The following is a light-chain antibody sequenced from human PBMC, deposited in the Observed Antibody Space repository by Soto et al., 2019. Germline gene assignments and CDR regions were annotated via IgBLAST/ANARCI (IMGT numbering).Light chain of an antibody. V-gene: IGLV3-21*02. CDR1: NIGSKS. J-gene: IGLJ2*01. CDR3: QVWDRSSDHVV. Sequence: SYELTQPPSVSVAPGQTARINCGGNNIGSKSVHWYQQKPGQAPVLVVYDDSERPSGIPERFSGSNSGNTATLTISRVEAGDEADYYCQVWDRSSDHVVFGGGTKLTVL. CDR2: DDS.